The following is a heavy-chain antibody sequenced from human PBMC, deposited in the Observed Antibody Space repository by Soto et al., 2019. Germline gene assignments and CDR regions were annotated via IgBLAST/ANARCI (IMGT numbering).Heavy chain of an antibody. Sequence: SVKVSCKASGGTFSSYTISWVRQAPGQGLEWMGRIIPILGIANYAQKFQGRVTITADKSTSTAYMELSSLRSEDTAVYYCARDQWLVQEYNWFDPWGQGILVTVSS. CDR1: GGTFSSYT. CDR2: IIPILGIA. V-gene: IGHV1-69*04. CDR3: ARDQWLVQEYNWFDP. D-gene: IGHD6-19*01. J-gene: IGHJ5*02.